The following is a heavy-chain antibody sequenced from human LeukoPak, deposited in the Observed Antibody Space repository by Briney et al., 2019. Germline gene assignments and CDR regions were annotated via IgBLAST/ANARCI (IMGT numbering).Heavy chain of an antibody. J-gene: IGHJ4*02. V-gene: IGHV1-58*02. Sequence: SVKVSCKTSGFTFSNSAMQWVRQARGQRLEWIGWIIVGSGRTHYAQNLQERITITRDMSTNTAYMELSSLRSDDTAVYYCAAELYSGTYGRCCSFAFWGQGTQVTVSS. D-gene: IGHD1-26*01. CDR3: AAELYSGTYGRCCSFAF. CDR1: GFTFSNSA. CDR2: IIVGSGRT.